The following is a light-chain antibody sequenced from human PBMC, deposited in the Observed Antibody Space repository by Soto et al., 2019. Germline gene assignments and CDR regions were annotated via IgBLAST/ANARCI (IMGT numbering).Light chain of an antibody. CDR1: SSNIGSNT. Sequence: QSVLTQPPSASGTPGQRVTISCSGSSSNIGSNTVNWYQQLPGTAPKLLIYSHNQRPSGVPDRFSGSKSGTSASLALSGLQSEDESDYYCEAWDDSLNGYVFGTGTKLTVL. CDR2: SHN. J-gene: IGLJ1*01. CDR3: EAWDDSLNGYV. V-gene: IGLV1-44*01.